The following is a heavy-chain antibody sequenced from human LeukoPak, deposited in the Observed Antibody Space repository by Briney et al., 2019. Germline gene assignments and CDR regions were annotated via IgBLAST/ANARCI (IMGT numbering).Heavy chain of an antibody. V-gene: IGHV1-8*01. Sequence: ASVKVSCKASGYTFFNYDINWVRQATGQGLEWMGWMNPNTGTTGYAQKFQGRLTITRNTSISTAFMELSSLTSHDTAVYYCTRGHPVFMDVWGKGTTVTVSS. CDR2: MNPNTGTT. J-gene: IGHJ6*03. D-gene: IGHD1-14*01. CDR1: GYTFFNYD. CDR3: TRGHPVFMDV.